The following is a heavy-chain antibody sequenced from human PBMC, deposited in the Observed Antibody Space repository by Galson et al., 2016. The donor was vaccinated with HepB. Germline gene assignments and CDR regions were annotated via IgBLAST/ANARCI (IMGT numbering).Heavy chain of an antibody. V-gene: IGHV3-33*07. Sequence: SLRLSCAASGFRFSTYGMYWVRQAPGKGLEWVAAVWYDGRNERYADSVKGRFTISRDNSKKTLFLQMNDLRAEDAAIYYCGRSRGYSTLEGADHWGLGTLVTVSS. CDR1: GFRFSTYG. J-gene: IGHJ4*02. D-gene: IGHD5-18*01. CDR2: VWYDGRNE. CDR3: GRSRGYSTLEGADH.